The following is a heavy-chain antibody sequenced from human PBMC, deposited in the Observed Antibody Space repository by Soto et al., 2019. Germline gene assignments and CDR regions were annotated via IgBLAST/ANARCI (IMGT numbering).Heavy chain of an antibody. Sequence: SETLSLTCTVSGGSISSYYWSWIRQPPGKGLEWIGYIYYSGSTNYNPSLKSRVTISVDKSKNQFSLKLSSVTAADTAVYYCASVEPYYDILTGYIYYYYGMDVWGQGTTVTVSS. CDR3: ASVEPYYDILTGYIYYYYGMDV. D-gene: IGHD3-9*01. J-gene: IGHJ6*02. CDR2: IYYSGST. CDR1: GGSISSYY. V-gene: IGHV4-59*12.